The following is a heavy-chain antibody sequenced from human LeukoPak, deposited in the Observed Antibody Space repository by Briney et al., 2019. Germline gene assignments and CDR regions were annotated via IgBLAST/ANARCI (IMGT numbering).Heavy chain of an antibody. CDR2: IFGSGGSP. CDR3: GKATVGYSSGQKPAWPVDF. Sequence: PGGSLRLSCEASGFTFGSHAMYRVRQAPGKGLEWVAGIFGSGGSPHYADSVKGRFTISRDNPRNTVYLQINSLRDDDTAVYYCGKATVGYSSGQKPAWPVDFWGQGTLVTVSS. CDR1: GFTFGSHA. J-gene: IGHJ4*02. V-gene: IGHV3-23*01. D-gene: IGHD5-18*01.